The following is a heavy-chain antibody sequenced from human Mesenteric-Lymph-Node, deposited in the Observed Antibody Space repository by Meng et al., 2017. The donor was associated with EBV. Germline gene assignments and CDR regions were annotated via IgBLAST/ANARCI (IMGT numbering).Heavy chain of an antibody. D-gene: IGHD6-6*01. CDR3: ARDQGSSSCFDY. CDR1: GFTFSDYY. V-gene: IGHV3-11*01. CDR2: ISSSGSTI. Sequence: VPLVVSGGGLVKPGGPLRLSCAAFGFTFSDYYMSWIRQAPGKGLEWVSYISSSGSTIYYADSVKGRFTISRDNAKNSLYLQMNSLRAEDTAVYYCARDQGSSSCFDYWGQGTLVTVSS. J-gene: IGHJ4*02.